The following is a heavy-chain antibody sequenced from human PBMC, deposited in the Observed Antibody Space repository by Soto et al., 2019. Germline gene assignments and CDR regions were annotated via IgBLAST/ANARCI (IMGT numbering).Heavy chain of an antibody. Sequence: SETLSLTCTVSGGYISSYYWSWIRQPPGKGLEWIGYIYYSGSTNYNPSLKSRVTISVDTSKNQFSLKLSSVTAADTAVYYCARLGPTTVNTFDYWGQGTLVTLSS. J-gene: IGHJ4*02. CDR3: ARLGPTTVNTFDY. V-gene: IGHV4-59*08. CDR1: GGYISSYY. CDR2: IYYSGST. D-gene: IGHD4-17*01.